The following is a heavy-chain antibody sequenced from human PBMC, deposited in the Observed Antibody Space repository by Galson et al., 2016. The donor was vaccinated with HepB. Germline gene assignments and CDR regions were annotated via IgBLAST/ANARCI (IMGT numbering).Heavy chain of an antibody. CDR3: ARDGRAWVGLDV. D-gene: IGHD3/OR15-3a*01. V-gene: IGHV3-48*02. CDR2: ISSNGATI. CDR1: GFTFSSYT. Sequence: SLRLSCAASGFTFSSYTMNWVRQAPGKGLEWVSYISSNGATIYYADSVKGRFTLTGGNAKNSLYLQMNSLRDEDTAVYFCARDGRAWVGLDVWGQGTLVSVSS. J-gene: IGHJ6*02.